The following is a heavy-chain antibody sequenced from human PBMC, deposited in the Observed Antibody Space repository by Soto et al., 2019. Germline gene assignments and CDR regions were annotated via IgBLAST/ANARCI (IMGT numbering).Heavy chain of an antibody. CDR3: ARLAPGGSGGGGDY. CDR1: GDNVSSKSAA. V-gene: IGHV6-1*01. Sequence: QTLSLTCAISGDNVSSKSAAWNLIRQSPSRGLEWLGRTYYRSKWYNDYAVSVKGRISINPDTSKNQFSLQLNSVTPEDTAVYYCARLAPGGSGGGGDYWGQGTLVTVSS. J-gene: IGHJ4*02. D-gene: IGHD6-19*01. CDR2: TYYRSKWYN.